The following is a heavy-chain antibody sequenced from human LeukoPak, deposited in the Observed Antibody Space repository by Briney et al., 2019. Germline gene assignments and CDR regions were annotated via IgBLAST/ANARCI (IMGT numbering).Heavy chain of an antibody. V-gene: IGHV3-9*01. J-gene: IGHJ4*02. D-gene: IGHD3-3*01. CDR1: GFTFDDYA. CDR3: AKDKEDFGVVTSPKFDY. Sequence: PGRSLRLSCAASGFTFDDYAMHWVRQAPGKGLEWVSGISWNSGSIGYADSVKGRFTISRDNAKNSLYLQMNSLRAEDTALYYCAKDKEDFGVVTSPKFDYWGQGTLVTVSS. CDR2: ISWNSGSI.